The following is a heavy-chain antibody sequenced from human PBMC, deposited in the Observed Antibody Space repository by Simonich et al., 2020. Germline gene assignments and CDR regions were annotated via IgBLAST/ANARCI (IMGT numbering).Heavy chain of an antibody. CDR2: INSDGSRT. CDR3: ARDYSNYDAFDI. V-gene: IGHV3-74*01. Sequence: EVQLVESGGGLVQPGGSLRLSCAASGFTFSSYWVHWVRQDPGKGLVWVSRINSDGSRTSYADSVKGRFTISRDNAKNTLYLQMYSLRAEDTAVYYCARDYSNYDAFDIWGQGTMVTVSS. CDR1: GFTFSSYW. J-gene: IGHJ3*02. D-gene: IGHD4-4*01.